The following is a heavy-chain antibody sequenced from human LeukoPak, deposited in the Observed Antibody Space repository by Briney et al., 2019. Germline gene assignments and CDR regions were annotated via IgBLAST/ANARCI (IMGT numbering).Heavy chain of an antibody. Sequence: GASVKVSCKASGYIFTDYYMHWVRQAPGQGLEWMAWINPKSGGTNYAQKFQGRVTMTRDTSINTAYMELTSLRSDDTALYYCATGKLVANSNWFDSWGQGTLVTVSS. CDR3: ATGKLVANSNWFDS. CDR1: GYIFTDYY. J-gene: IGHJ5*01. D-gene: IGHD5-12*01. V-gene: IGHV1-2*02. CDR2: INPKSGGT.